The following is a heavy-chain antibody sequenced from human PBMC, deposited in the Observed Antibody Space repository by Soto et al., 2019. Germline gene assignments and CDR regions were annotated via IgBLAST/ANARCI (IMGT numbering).Heavy chain of an antibody. CDR2: IYYSGST. V-gene: IGHV4-39*01. CDR1: GGSISSSSYY. Sequence: QLQLQESGPGLVKPSETLSLTCTVSGGSISSSSYYWGWIRQPPGKGLEWIGSIYYSGSTYYNPSRXXRXTKXVDTSKNQFSRKLSSVTAADTAVYYCARREVWFDYWGQGTLVTVSS. J-gene: IGHJ4*02. CDR3: ARREVWFDY.